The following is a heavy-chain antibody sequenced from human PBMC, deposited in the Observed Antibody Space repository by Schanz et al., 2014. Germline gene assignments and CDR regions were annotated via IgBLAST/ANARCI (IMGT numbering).Heavy chain of an antibody. D-gene: IGHD3-22*01. V-gene: IGHV1-2*04. J-gene: IGHJ6*02. CDR2: INPNTGGT. Sequence: QVQLVQSGAEVKKPGASVKVSCRASGYPFTSDDITWVRQAPGQGLEWMGWINPNTGGTNFAQKFQGWVTVTRDTSISTVYMELSRVTYEDTAVYYCARDDRAYYYGMDVWGRGTTVTVSS. CDR3: ARDDRAYYYGMDV. CDR1: GYPFTSDD.